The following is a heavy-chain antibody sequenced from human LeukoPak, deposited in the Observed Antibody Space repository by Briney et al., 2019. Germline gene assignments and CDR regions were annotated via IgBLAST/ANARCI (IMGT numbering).Heavy chain of an antibody. Sequence: PSETLSLTCTVSGASISSGGYFWSWIRQPAGKGVEWIGRIETSGSTNYNPSLKSRVTISVDTSKNQFSLKLRSVTAADTAVYYCARALCINGICGWFDPWGQGTLVTVSS. D-gene: IGHD2-8*01. CDR1: GASISSGGYF. CDR2: IETSGST. CDR3: ARALCINGICGWFDP. V-gene: IGHV4-61*02. J-gene: IGHJ5*02.